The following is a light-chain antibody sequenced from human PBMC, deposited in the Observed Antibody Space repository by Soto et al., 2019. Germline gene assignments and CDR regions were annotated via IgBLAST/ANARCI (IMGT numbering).Light chain of an antibody. CDR1: QSVSNN. CDR2: GAS. J-gene: IGKJ1*01. CDR3: QHYNSYSEA. Sequence: EIVMTQSPATLSVSPGERATLSCRASQSVSNNLAWYQQKPGQAPRLLIHGASTRATGIPARFSGSGSGTEFTLTISSLQPDDFATYYCQHYNSYSEAFGQGTKVE. V-gene: IGKV3-15*01.